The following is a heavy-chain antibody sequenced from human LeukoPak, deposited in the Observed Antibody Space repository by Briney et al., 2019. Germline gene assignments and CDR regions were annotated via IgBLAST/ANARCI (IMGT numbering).Heavy chain of an antibody. CDR1: GFTFSSYD. CDR2: IGTAGDT. D-gene: IGHD3-10*01. Sequence: GGSLRLSCAASGFTFSSYDMHWVRQATGKGLEWVSAIGTAGDTYYPGSVKGRFTISRENAKNSLYLQMNSLRAGDTAVYYCARGRRYGSAHDAFDIWGQGTMVTVSS. CDR3: ARGRRYGSAHDAFDI. J-gene: IGHJ3*02. V-gene: IGHV3-13*01.